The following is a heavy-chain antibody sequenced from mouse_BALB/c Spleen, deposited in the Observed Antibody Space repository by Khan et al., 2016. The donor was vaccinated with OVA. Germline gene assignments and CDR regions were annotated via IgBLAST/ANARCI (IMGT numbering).Heavy chain of an antibody. Sequence: EVQLQESGPGLVKPSQSLSLTCTVTGYSITSDYAWNWIRQFPGNKLEWMGYITYSGSTSYTPSLKSRFSITRDTSKNQFFLQLNSVTTEDTATYCCTRGRAYWGQGTLVTVSA. CDR3: TRGRAY. J-gene: IGHJ3*01. CDR2: ITYSGST. D-gene: IGHD3-3*01. CDR1: GYSITSDYA. V-gene: IGHV3-2*02.